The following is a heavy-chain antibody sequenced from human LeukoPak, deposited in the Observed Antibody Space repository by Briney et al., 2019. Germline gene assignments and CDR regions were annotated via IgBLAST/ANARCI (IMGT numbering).Heavy chain of an antibody. J-gene: IGHJ4*02. V-gene: IGHV1-2*02. CDR1: GYTXTNYN. Sequence: ASVKVSCKASGYTXTNYNMHRVRQAPGQGLEWMGWINPNSGDTSYAQKFQDRVTMTRDTSVTTAYMELTRLTPDDTAVYYCASLRLVDYWGQGTLVTVSS. CDR3: ASLRLVDY. CDR2: INPNSGDT. D-gene: IGHD6-19*01.